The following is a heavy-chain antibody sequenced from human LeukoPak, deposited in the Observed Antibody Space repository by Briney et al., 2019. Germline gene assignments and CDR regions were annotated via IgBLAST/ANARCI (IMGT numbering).Heavy chain of an antibody. D-gene: IGHD6-19*01. Sequence: PSETLSLTCTVSSGSISSSTYYWGWIRQPPGKGLEWIGTIYYTGSTYYNPSLKSRVTISVDTSKNQFSLKLSSVTAADTAVYYCARLLGYSSGWRAGGGDYWGQGTLVTVSS. CDR2: IYYTGST. V-gene: IGHV4-39*01. CDR3: ARLLGYSSGWRAGGGDY. J-gene: IGHJ4*02. CDR1: SGSISSSTYY.